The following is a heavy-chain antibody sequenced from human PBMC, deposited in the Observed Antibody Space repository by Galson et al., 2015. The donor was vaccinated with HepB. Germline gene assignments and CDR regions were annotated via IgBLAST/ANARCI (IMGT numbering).Heavy chain of an antibody. Sequence: SLKLSCAASGFTFSSYWMSWVRQAPGKGLEWVANIKQDGSEKYYVDSVKGRFTISRDNAKNSLYLQMNSLRAEDTAVYYCASLHVLLSGSPFDYWGQGTLVTVSS. CDR3: ASLHVLLSGSPFDY. J-gene: IGHJ4*02. CDR1: GFTFSSYW. V-gene: IGHV3-7*03. D-gene: IGHD3-10*01. CDR2: IKQDGSEK.